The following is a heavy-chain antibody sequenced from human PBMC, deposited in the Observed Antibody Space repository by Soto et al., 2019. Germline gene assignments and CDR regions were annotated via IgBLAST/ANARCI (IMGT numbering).Heavy chain of an antibody. CDR1: GGSISSGGYY. J-gene: IGHJ4*02. CDR3: ARDTAMVIGERKGRLFDY. V-gene: IGHV4-31*03. D-gene: IGHD5-18*01. Sequence: KPSETLSLTCTVSGGSISSGGYYWSWIRQHPGKGLEWIGYSYYSGSTYYNPSLKSRVTISVDTSKNQFALKRSSVTAADTAVYYCARDTAMVIGERKGRLFDYWGQGTLVTVSS. CDR2: SYYSGST.